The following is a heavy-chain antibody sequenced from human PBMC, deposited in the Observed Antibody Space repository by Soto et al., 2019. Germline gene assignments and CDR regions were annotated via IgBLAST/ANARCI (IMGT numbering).Heavy chain of an antibody. CDR2: MNPNSGNT. J-gene: IGHJ6*02. CDR1: GYTFTSYD. CDR3: AVRGYCSSTSCYDYYYGMDV. V-gene: IGHV1-8*01. Sequence: ASVKVSCKASGYTFTSYDINWVRQATGQGLEWMGWMNPNSGNTGYAQKFQGRVTMTRNTSISTAYMELSSLRSEDTAVYYCAVRGYCSSTSCYDYYYGMDVWGQGTTVTVSS. D-gene: IGHD2-2*01.